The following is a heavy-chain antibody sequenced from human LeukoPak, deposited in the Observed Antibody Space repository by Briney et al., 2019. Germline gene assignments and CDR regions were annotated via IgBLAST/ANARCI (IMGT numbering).Heavy chain of an antibody. CDR2: IRSKAYGATT. V-gene: IGHV3-49*04. J-gene: IGHJ4*02. CDR3: TRIYCSSASCQYGGFDY. Sequence: GGSLRLSCTASGFTFGEYAMGWVRQAPGKGLEWVGFIRSKAYGATTDYAASVKGRFTISRDDSKSIAYLQMNSLKTEDTAMYYCTRIYCSSASCQYGGFDYWGQGTLVTVSS. CDR1: GFTFGEYA. D-gene: IGHD2-2*01.